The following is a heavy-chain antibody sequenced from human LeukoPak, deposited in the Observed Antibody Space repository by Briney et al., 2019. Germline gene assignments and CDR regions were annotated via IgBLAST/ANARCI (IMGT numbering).Heavy chain of an antibody. V-gene: IGHV3-23*01. CDR2: ISGSGGST. D-gene: IGHD3-10*01. CDR3: AKAYYGSGSYYNSWFDP. J-gene: IGHJ5*02. Sequence: QTGGSLRLSCAASGFTFSSYAMSWVRQAPGKGLEWVSAISGSGGSTYYADSVKGRFTISRDNSKNTLYLQMNSLRAEDTAVYYCAKAYYGSGSYYNSWFDPWGQGTLVTVSS. CDR1: GFTFSSYA.